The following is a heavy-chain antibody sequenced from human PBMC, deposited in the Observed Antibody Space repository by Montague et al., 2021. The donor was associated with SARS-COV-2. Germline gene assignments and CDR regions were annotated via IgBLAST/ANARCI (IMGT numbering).Heavy chain of an antibody. CDR3: VKHSSESGAWYGMDV. CDR2: INGISVYI. V-gene: IGHV3-21*01. CDR1: GFTFSSSA. D-gene: IGHD3-10*01. J-gene: IGHJ6*02. Sequence: SLRLSCAASGFTFSSSAINWVRQAPGKGLEWVSSINGISVYIYYTDSVKGRFTISRDNAKNSLYLQMNSLRAEDTAVYYCVKHSSESGAWYGMDVWGQGTQVTVSS.